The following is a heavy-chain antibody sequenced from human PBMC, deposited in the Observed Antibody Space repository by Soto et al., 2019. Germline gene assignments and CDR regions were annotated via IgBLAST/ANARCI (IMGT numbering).Heavy chain of an antibody. Sequence: QVQLVQSGAEVKKPGSSVKVSCKASGGTFSSYTISWVRQAPGQGLEWMGRIIPILGIANYAQKLQGRVTITADKSTSTAYMELSSLRSEDTAVYYCARENGEPEQRQFDIWGQGTMVTVSS. J-gene: IGHJ3*02. CDR3: ARENGEPEQRQFDI. CDR2: IIPILGIA. CDR1: GGTFSSYT. D-gene: IGHD6-19*01. V-gene: IGHV1-69*08.